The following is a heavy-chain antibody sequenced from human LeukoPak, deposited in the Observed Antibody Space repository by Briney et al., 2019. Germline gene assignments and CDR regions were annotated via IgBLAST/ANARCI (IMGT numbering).Heavy chain of an antibody. CDR2: IYYSGST. J-gene: IGHJ4*02. CDR3: ARQLGYCSSTSCYADKVDY. Sequence: KPSETLSLTCTVSGGSISSSSYYWGWIRQPPGKGLEWIGSIYYSGSTYYNPSLKSRVTIPVDTSKNQFSLKLSSVTAADTAVYHCARQLGYCSSTSCYADKVDYWGQGTLVTVSS. CDR1: GGSISSSSYY. D-gene: IGHD2-2*01. V-gene: IGHV4-39*01.